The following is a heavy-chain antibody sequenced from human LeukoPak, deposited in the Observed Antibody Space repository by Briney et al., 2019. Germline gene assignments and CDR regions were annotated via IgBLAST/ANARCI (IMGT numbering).Heavy chain of an antibody. Sequence: GGFLRLSCAASGFAFSDYTINWVRQAPGKGLEWVSSISSNSRYIYYADSVKGRLTISRDNAKNSVYLQMNSLRAEDTAVYYCARDGLGSYDYWGQGTLVTVSS. D-gene: IGHD3-10*01. V-gene: IGHV3-21*01. J-gene: IGHJ4*02. CDR1: GFAFSDYT. CDR2: ISSNSRYI. CDR3: ARDGLGSYDY.